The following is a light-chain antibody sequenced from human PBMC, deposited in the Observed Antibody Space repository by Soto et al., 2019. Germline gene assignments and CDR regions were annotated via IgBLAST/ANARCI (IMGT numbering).Light chain of an antibody. CDR1: QGISNY. J-gene: IGKJ1*01. Sequence: DIQMTQSPSSLSASVRDRVTITCRASQGISNYLAWYQQKPGKVPKLLIYAESTLQSGVPSRFSGSGSGTDFTLTISSLQAEDIANYYCQKYDSAPWTFGEGTKVEIK. CDR3: QKYDSAPWT. V-gene: IGKV1-27*01. CDR2: AES.